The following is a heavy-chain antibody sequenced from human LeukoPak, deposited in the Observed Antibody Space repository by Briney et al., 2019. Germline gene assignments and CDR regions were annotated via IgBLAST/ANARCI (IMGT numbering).Heavy chain of an antibody. D-gene: IGHD2-2*01. Sequence: GESLKISCKGSGYSFTSYWIGWVRQMPGKGLEWMGIIYPGDSDTRYSPSFQGQVTISADKSISTAYLQWSSLKASDTAMYYCATDIVVVGALDAFDIWGQGTTVTVSS. V-gene: IGHV5-51*01. CDR2: IYPGDSDT. CDR3: ATDIVVVGALDAFDI. CDR1: GYSFTSYW. J-gene: IGHJ3*02.